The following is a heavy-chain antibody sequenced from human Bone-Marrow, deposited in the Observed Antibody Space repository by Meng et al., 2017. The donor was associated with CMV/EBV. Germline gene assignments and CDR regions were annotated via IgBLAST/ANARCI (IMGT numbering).Heavy chain of an antibody. J-gene: IGHJ4*02. V-gene: IGHV1-18*01. CDR1: GYIFTSYG. CDR2: IGIDDGKT. Sequence: ASVKVSCKASGYIFTSYGITWVRQAPGQGLEWMGWIGIDDGKTNYAQKLQGRVTMTTDTSTRTAHMELRRMISDDRAVYYGATSSLGGYYGPVDYWGQGTLVTVSS. CDR3: ATSSLGGYYGPVDY. D-gene: IGHD3-3*01.